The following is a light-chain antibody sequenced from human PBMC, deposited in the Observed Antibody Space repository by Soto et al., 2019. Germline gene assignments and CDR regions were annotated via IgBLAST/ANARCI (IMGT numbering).Light chain of an antibody. CDR3: SSYTSSSTYV. CDR1: SSDVGAYKY. Sequence: SVLTXPASVSGSPGQSITISCTGTSSDVGAYKYVSWYQQDPGKAPKLLIYEVSNRPSGVSNRFSASKSGNTASLTISGLQAEDEADYYCSSYTSSSTYVFGTGTKVTVL. V-gene: IGLV2-14*01. J-gene: IGLJ1*01. CDR2: EVS.